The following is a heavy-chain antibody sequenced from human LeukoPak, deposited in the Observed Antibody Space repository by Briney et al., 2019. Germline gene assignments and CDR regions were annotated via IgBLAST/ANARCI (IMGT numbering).Heavy chain of an antibody. D-gene: IGHD3-22*01. CDR2: ISGSGGST. J-gene: IGHJ4*02. Sequence: GGSLRLSCVASGFSFGSNWMSWVRQAPGKGLEWVSAISGSGGSTYYADSVKGRFTISRDNSKNTLYLQMNSLRAEDTAVYYCAKDPTPMIADIDYWGQGTLVTVSS. CDR3: AKDPTPMIADIDY. V-gene: IGHV3-23*01. CDR1: GFSFGSNW.